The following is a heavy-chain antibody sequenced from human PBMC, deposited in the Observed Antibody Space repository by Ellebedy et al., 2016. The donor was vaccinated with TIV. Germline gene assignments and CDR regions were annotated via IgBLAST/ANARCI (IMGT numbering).Heavy chain of an antibody. CDR2: IWHDGSNQ. J-gene: IGHJ4*02. CDR3: VRAPRGQYYFDY. V-gene: IGHV3-33*01. D-gene: IGHD5-12*01. Sequence: GESLKISXAASGFTFSNYGMHWVRQAPGKGLEWVAVIWHDGSNQYYVDSVKGRFTISRDNSKNTLYLEMNSLRAEDTAVYYCVRAPRGQYYFDYWGQGTLVTVSS. CDR1: GFTFSNYG.